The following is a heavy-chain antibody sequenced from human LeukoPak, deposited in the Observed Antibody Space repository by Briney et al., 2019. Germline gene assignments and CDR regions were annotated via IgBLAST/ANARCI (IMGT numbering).Heavy chain of an antibody. J-gene: IGHJ4*02. V-gene: IGHV3-23*01. D-gene: IGHD6-6*01. CDR2: ISGSGGST. CDR3: AKAGNFEYSSSPHFDY. Sequence: GGSLRLSCAASGFTFSGSAMSWVRQAPGKGLEWVSSISGSGGSTYYADSVKGRFTISRDNSKNTQYLQMNSLRAEDTAVYYCAKAGNFEYSSSPHFDYWGQGTLVTVSS. CDR1: GFTFSGSA.